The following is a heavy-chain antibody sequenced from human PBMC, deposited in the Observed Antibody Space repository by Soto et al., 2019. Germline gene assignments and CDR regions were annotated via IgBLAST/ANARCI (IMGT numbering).Heavy chain of an antibody. V-gene: IGHV3-23*01. CDR2: ISGSGGST. CDR1: GFTFSSYA. CDR3: AKDHIWFGELEDY. D-gene: IGHD3-10*01. Sequence: QPGGSLRLSCAASGFTFSSYAMSWVRQAPGKGLEWVSAISGSGGSTYYADSVKGRFTISRDNSKNTLYLQMNGLRAEDTAVYYCAKDHIWFGELEDYWGQGTLVTVSS. J-gene: IGHJ4*02.